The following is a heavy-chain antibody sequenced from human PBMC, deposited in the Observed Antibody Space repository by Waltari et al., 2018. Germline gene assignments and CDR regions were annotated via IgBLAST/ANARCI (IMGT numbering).Heavy chain of an antibody. CDR2: IYYNGST. D-gene: IGHD6-13*01. V-gene: IGHV4-31*03. J-gene: IGHJ4*02. Sequence: QVQLQESGPGLAKPSQTLSLTCTVSGGSVSSGGYYWSWIRQHPGKGLEWIGYIYYNGSTYYNPSLKSRVTILAGTSKNQFSLKLTSVTAADTAVYYCARGGAAAGNFNYWGQGTLVTVSS. CDR1: GGSVSSGGYY. CDR3: ARGGAAAGNFNY.